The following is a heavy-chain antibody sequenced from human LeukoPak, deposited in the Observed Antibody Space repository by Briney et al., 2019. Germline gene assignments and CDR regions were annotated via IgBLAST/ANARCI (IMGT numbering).Heavy chain of an antibody. J-gene: IGHJ3*02. CDR2: IIPIFGTA. CDR3: ARRVADAFDI. V-gene: IGHV1-69*01. CDR1: GGTFSSYA. D-gene: IGHD2-21*01. Sequence: PKASVKVSCKASGGTFSSYAISWVRQAPGQGLEWMGGIIPIFGTANYAQKFQGRVTITADESTSTAYMELSSLRSEDTAVYYCARRVADAFDIWGQGTMVTVSS.